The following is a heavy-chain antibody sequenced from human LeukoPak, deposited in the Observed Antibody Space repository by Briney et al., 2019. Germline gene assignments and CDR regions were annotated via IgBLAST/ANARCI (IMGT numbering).Heavy chain of an antibody. V-gene: IGHV3-30*18. CDR2: ISYAGSDK. D-gene: IGHD6-19*01. Sequence: GGSLRLSCAASGFTFSSHGSHWVRQAPGKGLEWVAVISYAGSDKYYADSVKGRFTISRDNSKNTLYLQMNSLRAEETAVYYCAKSSSGGWYLLGDAFDIWGQGTMVTVSS. CDR3: AKSSSGGWYLLGDAFDI. CDR1: GFTFSSHG. J-gene: IGHJ3*02.